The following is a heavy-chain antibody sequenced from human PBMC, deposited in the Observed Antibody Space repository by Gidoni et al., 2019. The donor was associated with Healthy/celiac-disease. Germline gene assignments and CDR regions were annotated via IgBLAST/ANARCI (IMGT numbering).Heavy chain of an antibody. Sequence: QVQLVQSGAAVKKPGASVKVSCKASGYTFTSYYMHWVRQAPGQGLEWMGIINPSGGSTSYAQKFQGRVTMTRDTSTSTVYMELSSLRSEDTAVYYCARERVAAAGTIYYYYGMDVWGQGTTVTVSS. V-gene: IGHV1-46*01. J-gene: IGHJ6*02. CDR1: GYTFTSYY. D-gene: IGHD6-13*01. CDR3: ARERVAAAGTIYYYYGMDV. CDR2: INPSGGST.